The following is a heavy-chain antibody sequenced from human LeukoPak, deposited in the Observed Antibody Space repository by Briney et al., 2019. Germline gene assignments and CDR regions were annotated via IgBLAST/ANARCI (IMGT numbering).Heavy chain of an antibody. CDR2: IYTSGST. CDR3: ARGLAYYYDSSGYPNWFDP. Sequence: SETLSLTCSVSGGSISTYYWSWIRQPAGKGVEWIGRIYTSGSTNYNPSLKSRVTMSVDTSKNQFSLKLTSVTAADTAVYYCARGLAYYYDSSGYPNWFDPWGQGTLVTVSS. J-gene: IGHJ5*02. V-gene: IGHV4-4*07. D-gene: IGHD3-22*01. CDR1: GGSISTYY.